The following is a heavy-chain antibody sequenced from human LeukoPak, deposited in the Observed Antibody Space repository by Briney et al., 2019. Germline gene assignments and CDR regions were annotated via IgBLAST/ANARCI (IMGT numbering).Heavy chain of an antibody. CDR1: EFTFNNFA. CDR3: ARGPSSRSGKQDS. CDR2: ISSNGNKI. D-gene: IGHD6-6*01. Sequence: GKSLRLSCTASEFTFNNFALHWARQAPGKGLEWVAVISSNGNKIYYADSVRGRFTIFRDTSNKTVSLHMNDMRVEDTAFYYCARGPSSRSGKQDSWGRGTLVTVSS. J-gene: IGHJ4*02. V-gene: IGHV3-30*01.